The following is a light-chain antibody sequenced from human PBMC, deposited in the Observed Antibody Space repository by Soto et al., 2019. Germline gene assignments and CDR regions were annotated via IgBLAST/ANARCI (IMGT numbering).Light chain of an antibody. Sequence: DIQMTQSPSSLSASVGDRVTITCRASQSISSYLNWYQQKPGKAPKLLIYAASSLQSGVPSRFSGSVSGTDFTRTISSLQPEDFATYYCQQSYSTPWTFGQGTKVEIK. CDR1: QSISSY. CDR3: QQSYSTPWT. J-gene: IGKJ1*01. V-gene: IGKV1-39*01. CDR2: AAS.